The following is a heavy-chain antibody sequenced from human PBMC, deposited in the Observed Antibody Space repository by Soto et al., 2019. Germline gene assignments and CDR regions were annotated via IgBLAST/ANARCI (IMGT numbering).Heavy chain of an antibody. D-gene: IGHD1-1*01. CDR2: ISYDGSNK. CDR1: GFTFSSYG. CDR3: AKAARMDRQGTTRYFDL. V-gene: IGHV3-30*18. J-gene: IGHJ2*01. Sequence: QVQLVESGGGVVQPGRSLRLSCAASGFTFSSYGMHWVRQAPGKGLEWVAVISYDGSNKYYADSVKGRFTITRDNSKNTLYLQMNSLRAENTSVYYCAKAARMDRQGTTRYFDLWGRGTLVTVSS.